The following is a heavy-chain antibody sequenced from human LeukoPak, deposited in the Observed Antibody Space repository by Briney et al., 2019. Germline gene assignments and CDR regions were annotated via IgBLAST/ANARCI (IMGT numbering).Heavy chain of an antibody. V-gene: IGHV3-48*01. CDR2: ISSSSTTI. J-gene: IGHJ4*02. Sequence: GGSLRLSCVVSGFTFSSYSLNWVRQAPGKGLEWISYISSSSTTIYYADSVKGRFTISRDNAKNSLYLQMNSLRAEDTAVYYCAKVTYCSGGSCLDYFDYWGQGTLVTVSS. CDR3: AKVTYCSGGSCLDYFDY. D-gene: IGHD2-15*01. CDR1: GFTFSSYS.